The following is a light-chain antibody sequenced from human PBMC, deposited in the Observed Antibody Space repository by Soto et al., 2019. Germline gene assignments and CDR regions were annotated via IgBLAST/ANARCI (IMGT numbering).Light chain of an antibody. J-gene: IGLJ1*01. Sequence: QSALTQPASVSGSPGQSIALSCTGTSSDVGTHNFVSWYQQHPGKAPKLIIYDVSNRPSGVSDRFFGSKSGNTASLTISGLQAEDEADYYCSSFTTTNTYVFGTETKVTVL. CDR1: SSDVGTHNF. V-gene: IGLV2-14*03. CDR2: DVS. CDR3: SSFTTTNTYV.